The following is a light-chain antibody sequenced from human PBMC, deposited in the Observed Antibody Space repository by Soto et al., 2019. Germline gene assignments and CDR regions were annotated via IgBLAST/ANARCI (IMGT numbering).Light chain of an antibody. CDR2: LGS. CDR3: MQALQTPMYT. Sequence: DIVMTQSPLSLPVTPGEPASISCRSSQSLLHSNGYNYLDWYLQKPGQSPHLLIYLGSNRSSGVPERFGGSGSVTDFTLNISRVEAEDVGVYYCMQALQTPMYTFGQGTKLEIK. J-gene: IGKJ2*01. CDR1: QSLLHSNGYNY. V-gene: IGKV2-28*01.